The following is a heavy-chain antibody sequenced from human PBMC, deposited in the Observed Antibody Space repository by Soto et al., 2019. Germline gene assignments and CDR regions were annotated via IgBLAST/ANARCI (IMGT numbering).Heavy chain of an antibody. D-gene: IGHD2-21*02. CDR3: IQSRCGGDCLQSYASYYYYGMDV. J-gene: IGHJ6*02. V-gene: IGHV2-5*02. Sequence: SGPTLVNPTQTLTLTCTFSGFSLSTSGVGVGWIRQPPGKALEWLALIYWDDDKRYSPSLRSRLTITKDTSKNQVVLTMTNMEPVDTATYYCIQSRCGGDCLQSYASYYYYGMDVWGQGTTVTVS. CDR1: GFSLSTSGVG. CDR2: IYWDDDK.